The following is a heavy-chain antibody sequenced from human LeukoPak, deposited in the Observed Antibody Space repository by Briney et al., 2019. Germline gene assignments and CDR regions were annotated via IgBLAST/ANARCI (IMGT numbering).Heavy chain of an antibody. D-gene: IGHD3-10*01. CDR2: IYCSGST. CDR1: GGSISSSSYY. J-gene: IGHJ4*02. V-gene: IGHV4-39*07. Sequence: PSETLSLTCTVSGGSISSSSYYWGWIRQPPGKGLEWIGSIYCSGSTYYNPSLKSRVTISVDTSKYQFSLKLSSVTAADTAVYYCARSLAYYYGSGRMDRPGYWGQGTLVTVSS. CDR3: ARSLAYYYGSGRMDRPGY.